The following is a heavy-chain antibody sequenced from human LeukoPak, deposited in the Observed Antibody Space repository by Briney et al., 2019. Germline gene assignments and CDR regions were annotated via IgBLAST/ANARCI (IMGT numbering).Heavy chain of an antibody. CDR1: GGSISPYY. CDR3: ARSTESTMFIDY. D-gene: IGHD3-10*02. CDR2: IYYSGNT. J-gene: IGHJ4*02. Sequence: PSETLSLTCTVSGGSISPYYWSWIRQPPGKGLEWLGYIYYSGNTDYNPSLKSRVAISVDTSKNQFSLKLSSVPAADTAVYYCARSTESTMFIDYWGQGTLVTVSS. V-gene: IGHV4-59*01.